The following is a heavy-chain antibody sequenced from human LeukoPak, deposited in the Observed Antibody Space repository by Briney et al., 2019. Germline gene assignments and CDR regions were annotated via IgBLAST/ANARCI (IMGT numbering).Heavy chain of an antibody. CDR1: GFTFSSYS. CDR2: IYSGGST. Sequence: GGSLRLSCAASGFTFSSYSMNWVRQAPGKGLEWGSVIYSGGSTYYADSVKGRFTISRDNSKNTLYLQMNSLRAEDTAVYYCARGLPVAGTEGFDYWGQGTLVTVSS. D-gene: IGHD6-19*01. J-gene: IGHJ4*02. CDR3: ARGLPVAGTEGFDY. V-gene: IGHV3-53*01.